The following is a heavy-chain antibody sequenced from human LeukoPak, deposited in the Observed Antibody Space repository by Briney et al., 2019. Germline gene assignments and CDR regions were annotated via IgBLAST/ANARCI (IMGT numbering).Heavy chain of an antibody. CDR2: ISYDGSNK. CDR1: GFTFSSYG. J-gene: IGHJ6*02. Sequence: PGGSLRLSCAASGFTFSSYGMHWVRQAPGKGLEWVAVISYDGSNKYYADSVKGRFTISRDNSKNTLYLQMNSLRAEDTAVYYCAKGYYGDYAPEWYYGMGVSGQGTTVTVSS. V-gene: IGHV3-30*18. D-gene: IGHD4-17*01. CDR3: AKGYYGDYAPEWYYGMGV.